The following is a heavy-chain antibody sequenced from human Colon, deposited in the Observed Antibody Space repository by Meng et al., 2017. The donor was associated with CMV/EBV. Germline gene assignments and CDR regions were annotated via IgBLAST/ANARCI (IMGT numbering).Heavy chain of an antibody. D-gene: IGHD5-12*01. J-gene: IGHJ4*02. CDR3: ARLIVATTGDYFDY. Sequence: LRLSCTVSGGSISSGDYYWSWIRQPPGKGLEWIGYIYYSGSTYYNPSLKSRVTISVDTSKNQFSLKLSSVTAADTAVYYCARLIVATTGDYFDYWGQGTLVPSPQ. CDR2: IYYSGST. V-gene: IGHV4-30-4*08. CDR1: GGSISSGDYY.